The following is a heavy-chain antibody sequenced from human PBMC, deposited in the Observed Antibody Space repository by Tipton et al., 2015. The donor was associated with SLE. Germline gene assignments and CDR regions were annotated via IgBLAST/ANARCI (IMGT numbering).Heavy chain of an antibody. CDR2: TNQDGAIR. D-gene: IGHD2-15*01. CDR3: TRGIDPGSSRISDY. V-gene: IGHV3-74*01. CDR1: GFTFGAQY. J-gene: IGHJ4*02. Sequence: SLRLSCAASGFTFGAQYMDWVRQAPRKGLVWISRTNQDGAIRSYEDSVKGRFIISRDNSKSTLYLQMNNVRVEDTALYYCTRGIDPGSSRISDYWGQGTMVSVSS.